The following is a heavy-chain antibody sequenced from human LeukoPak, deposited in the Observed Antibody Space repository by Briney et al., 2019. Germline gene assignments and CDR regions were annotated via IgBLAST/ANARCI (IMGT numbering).Heavy chain of an antibody. CDR3: ARGNIVGASIDY. V-gene: IGHV3-30-3*01. D-gene: IGHD1-26*01. J-gene: IGHJ4*02. CDR2: ISYDGSNK. Sequence: PGRSLRLSCAASGFTFSSYAMHWVRQAPGKGLEWVAVISYDGSNKYYADSVKGRFTISRDNSKNTLYLQMNSLRAEDTAVYYCARGNIVGASIDYWGQGTLVTVSS. CDR1: GFTFSSYA.